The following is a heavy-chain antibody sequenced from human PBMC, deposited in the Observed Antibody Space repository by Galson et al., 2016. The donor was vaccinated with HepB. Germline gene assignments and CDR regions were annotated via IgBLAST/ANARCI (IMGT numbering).Heavy chain of an antibody. D-gene: IGHD5/OR15-5a*01. CDR3: AKDLVSTIGAPGY. J-gene: IGHJ4*02. CDR2: IWFDGSNR. V-gene: IGHV3-33*06. Sequence: SLRLSCAATGFPFSDYWMSWVRQAPGKGLEWVAVIWFDGSNRFYADSVKGRFTISRDNSNNTLYLQMDSLRAEDTAVYYCAKDLVSTIGAPGYWGQGALVTVSS. CDR1: GFPFSDYW.